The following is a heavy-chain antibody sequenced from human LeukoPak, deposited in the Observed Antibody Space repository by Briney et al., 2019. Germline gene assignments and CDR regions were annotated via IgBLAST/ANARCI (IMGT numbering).Heavy chain of an antibody. J-gene: IGHJ3*02. CDR1: GGTFSSYA. V-gene: IGHV1-69*13. CDR2: IIPIFDTA. Sequence: ASVKVSCKASGGTFSSYAISWVRQAPGQGLEWMGGIIPIFDTANYAQKFQGRVTITADESTSTAYMELSSLRSEDTAVYYCAGDEGYQQGESGSYPVGAFDIWGQGTMVTVSS. D-gene: IGHD1-26*01. CDR3: AGDEGYQQGESGSYPVGAFDI.